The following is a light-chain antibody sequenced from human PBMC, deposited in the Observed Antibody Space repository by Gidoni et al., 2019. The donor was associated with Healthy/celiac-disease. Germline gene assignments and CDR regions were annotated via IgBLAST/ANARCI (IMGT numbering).Light chain of an antibody. CDR2: AAS. CDR1: QGISSY. J-gene: IGKJ1*01. CDR3: QQYYTRGP. Sequence: AIRMTQSPSSFSASTGDRVTITCRASQGISSYLACYQQKPGKAPKLLIYAASTFQSGVPSRFSGSGSGTDFTLTISCLQSEDFATYYCQQYYTRGPFGQGTKVEIK. V-gene: IGKV1-8*01.